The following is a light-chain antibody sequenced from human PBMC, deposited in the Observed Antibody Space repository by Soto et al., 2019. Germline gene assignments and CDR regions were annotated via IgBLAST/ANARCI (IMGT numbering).Light chain of an antibody. CDR2: KAS. CDR3: QQYGSLFT. V-gene: IGKV1-5*03. CDR1: QSISTW. J-gene: IGKJ3*01. Sequence: DIQMTQSPSTLSASVGDRLTITCRASQSISTWLAWYQQKPGKVPKLLIYKASNLEGGIPSRFSGSGSGTEFTLTISSLQPDDFATYYCQQYGSLFTFGPGTRVDIK.